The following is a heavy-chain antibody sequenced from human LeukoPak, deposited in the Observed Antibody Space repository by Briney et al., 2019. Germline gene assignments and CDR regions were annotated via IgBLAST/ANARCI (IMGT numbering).Heavy chain of an antibody. CDR3: ARLLVYNSGGEAFDY. CDR1: GFTFSSYG. D-gene: IGHD3-10*01. Sequence: GGTLRLSCAASGFTFSSYGMSWVRQAPGKGLEWVANINQDGSEKYYVDSVKGRLTISRDNAKNSLYLQMSSLRAEDTAVFYCARLLVYNSGGEAFDYWGQGTLVTVSS. CDR2: INQDGSEK. V-gene: IGHV3-7*01. J-gene: IGHJ4*02.